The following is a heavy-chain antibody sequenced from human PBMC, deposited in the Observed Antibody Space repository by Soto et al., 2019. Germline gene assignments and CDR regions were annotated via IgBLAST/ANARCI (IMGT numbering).Heavy chain of an antibody. V-gene: IGHV4-31*03. CDR1: GGSISSGGYY. CDR3: ARGGWLQTYYYGMDV. D-gene: IGHD5-12*01. Sequence: QVQLQESGPGLVKPSQTLSLTCTVSGGSISSGGYYWSWIRQHPGKGLEWIGYIYYSGSTYYNPSLKSRVTISVDTSKNQFSLKLSSVTVTDTAVYYCARGGWLQTYYYGMDVWGQGTTVTVSS. CDR2: IYYSGST. J-gene: IGHJ6*02.